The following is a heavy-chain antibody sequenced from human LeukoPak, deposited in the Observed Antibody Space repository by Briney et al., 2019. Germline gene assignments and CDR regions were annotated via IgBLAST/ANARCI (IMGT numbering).Heavy chain of an antibody. D-gene: IGHD6-19*01. J-gene: IGHJ4*02. CDR3: TTGYSSGWYNDY. CDR1: GGSFSGYY. CDR2: IKSKTDGGTT. Sequence: ETLSLTCAVYGGSFSGYYWSWIRQPPGKGLEWVGRIKSKTDGGTTDYAAPVKGRFTISRDDSKNTLYLQMNSLKTEDTAVYYCTTGYSSGWYNDYWGQGTLVTVSS. V-gene: IGHV3-15*01.